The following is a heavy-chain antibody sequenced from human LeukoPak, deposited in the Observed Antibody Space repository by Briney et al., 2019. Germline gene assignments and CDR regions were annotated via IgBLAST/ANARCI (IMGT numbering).Heavy chain of an antibody. CDR2: FSHIGTHT. V-gene: IGHV3-23*01. CDR3: AKPPPDSSSWLFDY. Sequence: GGSLRLSCAASGFTFSTSAMSWVRQSPGKGLEWVSSFSHIGTHTYYADSVKGRFTISRDNSTNTLYLQMNSLRAEDTSVYYCAKPPPDSSSWLFDYWGQGTLVTVSS. CDR1: GFTFSTSA. J-gene: IGHJ4*02. D-gene: IGHD6-13*01.